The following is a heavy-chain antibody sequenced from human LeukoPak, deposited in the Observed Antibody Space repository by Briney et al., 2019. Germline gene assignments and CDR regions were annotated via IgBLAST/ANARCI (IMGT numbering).Heavy chain of an antibody. D-gene: IGHD3-3*01. CDR1: GFTFSSYA. V-gene: IGHV3-23*01. Sequence: GGSPRLSCAASGFTFSSYAMSWVRQAPGKGLEWVSAISGSGGSTYYADSVKGRFTISRDNSKNTLYLQMNSLRAEDTAVYYCAKNYDFWSGAFDYWGQGTLVTVSS. CDR3: AKNYDFWSGAFDY. J-gene: IGHJ4*02. CDR2: ISGSGGST.